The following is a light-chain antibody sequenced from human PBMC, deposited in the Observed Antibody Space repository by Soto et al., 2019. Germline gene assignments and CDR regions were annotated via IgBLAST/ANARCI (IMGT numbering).Light chain of an antibody. CDR3: QQYNSYQST. CDR1: QSISSW. V-gene: IGKV1-5*03. CDR2: KAS. Sequence: DIQMTQSPSTLSASVGDRVTITCRASQSISSWLAWYQQKPGKAPKLLIYKASSLESGVPSRFSCSGSGTEFTLTISSMQPDDFATYYCQQYNSYQSTFGQGTKLEIK. J-gene: IGKJ2*01.